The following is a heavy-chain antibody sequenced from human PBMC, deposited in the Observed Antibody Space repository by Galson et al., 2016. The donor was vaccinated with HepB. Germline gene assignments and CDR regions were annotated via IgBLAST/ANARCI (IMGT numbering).Heavy chain of an antibody. CDR2: MNPSSGNT. V-gene: IGHV1-8*01. CDR1: GYSFTSYD. D-gene: IGHD5-12*01. Sequence: SVKVSCKASGYSFTSYDINWVRQASGQGLEWVGWMNPSSGNTGYAQKFQGRVTMTRNTSISTAYMELSSLKSDDTAVYYCARGVVAMISYWFDPWGQGTLVTVSS. CDR3: ARGVVAMISYWFDP. J-gene: IGHJ5*02.